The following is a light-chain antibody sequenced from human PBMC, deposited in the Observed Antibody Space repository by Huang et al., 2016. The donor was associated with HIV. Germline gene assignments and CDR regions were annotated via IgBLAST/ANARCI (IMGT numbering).Light chain of an antibody. Sequence: IVLTQSPGTLSLSPGERATLSCRASQSVSRSFFAWYPQKPGQAPRLLIHGASTRATGIPDRFSGSGSGTDFTLTISRLEPEDFAVYYCQQYGSSSWTFGQGTKVEIK. V-gene: IGKV3-20*01. J-gene: IGKJ1*01. CDR1: QSVSRSF. CDR3: QQYGSSSWT. CDR2: GAS.